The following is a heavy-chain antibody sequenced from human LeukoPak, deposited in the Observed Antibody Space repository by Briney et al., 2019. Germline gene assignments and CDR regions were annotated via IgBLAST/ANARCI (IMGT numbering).Heavy chain of an antibody. CDR3: ASGSYWDY. Sequence: PGGSLRLSCAASGFTFDDYTMHWVRQAPGKGLEWVSSISSSSSYIYYADSVKGRFTISRDNAKNSLYLQMNSLRAEDTAVYYCASGSYWDYWGQGTLVTVSS. J-gene: IGHJ4*02. V-gene: IGHV3-21*01. CDR2: ISSSSSYI. D-gene: IGHD1-26*01. CDR1: GFTFDDYT.